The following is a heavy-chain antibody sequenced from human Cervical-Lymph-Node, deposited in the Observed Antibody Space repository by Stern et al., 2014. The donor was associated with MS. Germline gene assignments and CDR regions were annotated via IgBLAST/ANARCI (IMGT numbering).Heavy chain of an antibody. D-gene: IGHD3-9*01. CDR2: IIPIYGAA. V-gene: IGHV1-69*01. CDR3: ARESRAHCDILAGALDV. J-gene: IGHJ6*02. Sequence: QVQLVQSGAEVKKPGSSVMVSCKASGGTFSTYAINWVRQAPGQGLEWVGGIIPIYGAAIYAQKFQDRVTITADESTSTAYMELSSLTSEDTAVYYCARESRAHCDILAGALDVWGQGTTVTVSS. CDR1: GGTFSTYA.